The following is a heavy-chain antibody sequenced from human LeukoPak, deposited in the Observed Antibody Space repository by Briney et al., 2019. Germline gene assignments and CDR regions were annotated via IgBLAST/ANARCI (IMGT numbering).Heavy chain of an antibody. V-gene: IGHV3-48*01. D-gene: IGHD3-3*01. CDR2: ISDDSNTI. Sequence: GGSLRLSCAASGFIFSSYNVNWVRQAPGKGLEWVSYISDDSNTIYYADSVKGRFTISRDNAKNSLYLQMNSLRAEDTAVYYRARENFWSGYYFDYWGQGTLVTVSS. J-gene: IGHJ4*02. CDR1: GFIFSSYN. CDR3: ARENFWSGYYFDY.